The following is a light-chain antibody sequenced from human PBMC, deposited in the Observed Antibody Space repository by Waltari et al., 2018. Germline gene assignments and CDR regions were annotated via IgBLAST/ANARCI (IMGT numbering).Light chain of an antibody. Sequence: AIKMTQPPSSLSTVVRDRVTIPCRARTDIRNYLGWYQQKAGKAPKLLSYAASSLQSGAPSRVSGSGSGTDFTLTISGLQPEDFATFYCLQDYSYPYTFGQGTKLEIK. CDR1: TDIRNY. CDR2: AAS. V-gene: IGKV1-6*01. CDR3: LQDYSYPYT. J-gene: IGKJ2*01.